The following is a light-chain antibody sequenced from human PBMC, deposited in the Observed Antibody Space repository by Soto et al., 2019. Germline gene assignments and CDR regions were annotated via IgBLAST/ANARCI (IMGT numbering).Light chain of an antibody. Sequence: DIQMTQSPSSLSASVEDRVIITCRASQSISNHLNWYQQKPGKAPKLLIYAASSLQSGVPSRFSGSGSGTDFTLTISSLQPEDFATYYCQQSYSTPQTFGPGTKVDIK. CDR3: QQSYSTPQT. V-gene: IGKV1-39*01. CDR1: QSISNH. CDR2: AAS. J-gene: IGKJ3*01.